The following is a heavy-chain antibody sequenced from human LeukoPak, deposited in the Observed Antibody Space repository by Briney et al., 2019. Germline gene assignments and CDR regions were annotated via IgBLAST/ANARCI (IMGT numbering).Heavy chain of an antibody. CDR1: GFTVSRNY. Sequence: QSGGSLRLSCAASGFTVSRNYMNWVRHAPGKGLEWVSLLSSTGNTSYADSVKGRFTISRHNSKNTLYLQVNSLRPEDTAMYYCARWRPIDAFDIWGQGTMVTVSS. D-gene: IGHD3-3*01. CDR2: LSSTGNT. CDR3: ARWRPIDAFDI. V-gene: IGHV3-53*04. J-gene: IGHJ3*02.